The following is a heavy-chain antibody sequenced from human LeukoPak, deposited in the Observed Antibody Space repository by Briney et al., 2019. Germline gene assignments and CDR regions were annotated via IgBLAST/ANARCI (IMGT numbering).Heavy chain of an antibody. CDR2: IRSSRSYI. Sequence: PGGSLRLSCAASGFTFSSYSMNWVRQAPGKGLEWVSSIRSSRSYIYYADSVKGRFTISRDNAKNSLYLQMNSLRAEDTAVYYCARDRRAAAGTAPFDYWGQGTLVTVSS. J-gene: IGHJ4*02. D-gene: IGHD6-13*01. CDR3: ARDRRAAAGTAPFDY. V-gene: IGHV3-21*01. CDR1: GFTFSSYS.